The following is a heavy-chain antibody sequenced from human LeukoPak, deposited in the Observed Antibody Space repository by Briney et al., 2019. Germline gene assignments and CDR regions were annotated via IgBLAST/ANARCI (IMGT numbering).Heavy chain of an antibody. D-gene: IGHD3-22*01. Sequence: ASVKVSCKASGYTFTGYYMHWVRQAPGQGLEWMGWINPNSGGTNYAQKFQGRVTMTRDTSKNQFSLKLSSVTAADTAVYYCARELPYDGYYLPSDYWGQGTLVTVSS. V-gene: IGHV1-2*02. CDR1: GYTFTGYY. J-gene: IGHJ4*02. CDR3: ARELPYDGYYLPSDY. CDR2: INPNSGGT.